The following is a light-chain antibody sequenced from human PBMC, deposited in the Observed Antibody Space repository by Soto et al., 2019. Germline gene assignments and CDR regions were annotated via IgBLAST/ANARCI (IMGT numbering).Light chain of an antibody. V-gene: IGKV1-9*01. Sequence: DIQLTQSPSFLSASVGDRVTITCRASQGINTYLAWYQQKPGKAPKSLIYGASTLQTGVPSRFSGSGSGTEFTLTISSLQPEDFATYYCQELNSYPRTSGQGTKVDNK. CDR3: QELNSYPRT. CDR2: GAS. CDR1: QGINTY. J-gene: IGKJ1*01.